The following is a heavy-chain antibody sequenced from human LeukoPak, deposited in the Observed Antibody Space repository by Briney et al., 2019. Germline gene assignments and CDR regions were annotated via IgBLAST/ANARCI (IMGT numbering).Heavy chain of an antibody. J-gene: IGHJ6*03. CDR2: ISASGGTT. CDR3: ANSIPGLYYYYYLDV. CDR1: RLTFSNYA. V-gene: IGHV3-23*01. Sequence: PGGSLRLSCAASRLTFSNYAMSWVRQAPGKGLEWVSGISASGGTTYYADSVKGRFTISRDNSNNTLHLQMSSLRAEDTAVYFCANSIPGLYYYYYLDVWGKGTTVTVSS. D-gene: IGHD2-2*02.